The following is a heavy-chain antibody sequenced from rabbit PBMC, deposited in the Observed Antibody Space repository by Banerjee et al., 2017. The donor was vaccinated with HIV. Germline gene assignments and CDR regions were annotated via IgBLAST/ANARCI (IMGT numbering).Heavy chain of an antibody. J-gene: IGHJ4*01. CDR1: GIDFSSDYD. CDR2: IYAGTGST. D-gene: IGHD2-1*01. V-gene: IGHV1S43*01. Sequence: QQQLVESGGGLVKPGASLTLTCKASGIDFSSDYDMCWVRQAPGKGLEWIAYIYAGTGSTWYASWAKGRFTISRSTSLNTVTLQMTSLTAADTATYFCARDTANDGGYCFVLWGPGTLVTV. CDR3: ARDTANDGGYCFVL.